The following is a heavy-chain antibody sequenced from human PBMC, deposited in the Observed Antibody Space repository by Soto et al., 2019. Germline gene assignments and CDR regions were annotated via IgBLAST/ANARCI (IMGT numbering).Heavy chain of an antibody. V-gene: IGHV1-18*01. D-gene: IGHD3-10*01. Sequence: ALVKISCKASGYSFTGYGISWVRQAPGQGLEWMGWISAYNGNTNYAQKLQGRVTMTTDTSTSTAYMELRSLRSDDTAVYYCARAGFGDGGWFDPWGQGTLVTVSS. J-gene: IGHJ5*02. CDR3: ARAGFGDGGWFDP. CDR2: ISAYNGNT. CDR1: GYSFTGYG.